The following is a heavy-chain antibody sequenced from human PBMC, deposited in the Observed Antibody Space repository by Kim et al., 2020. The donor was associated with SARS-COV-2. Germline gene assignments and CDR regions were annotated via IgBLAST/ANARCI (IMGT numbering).Heavy chain of an antibody. D-gene: IGHD2-21*01. Sequence: GTTDYAAPVKGRFTISRDDSKTTLYLQMNSLKTEDTAVYYCTTVGGVDYWGQGTLVTVSS. J-gene: IGHJ4*02. CDR3: TTVGGVDY. CDR2: GTT. V-gene: IGHV3-15*01.